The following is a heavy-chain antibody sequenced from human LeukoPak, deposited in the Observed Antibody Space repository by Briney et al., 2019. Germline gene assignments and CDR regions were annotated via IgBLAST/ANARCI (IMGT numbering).Heavy chain of an antibody. Sequence: GGSLRLSCAASGFTFSSYSMNWVRQAPGTGLEWVSSISSSSSYIYYADSVKGRFTISRDNAKNSLYLQMNSLRAEDTAVYYCAREDYGDFPFDYWGQGTLVTVSS. CDR2: ISSSSSYI. D-gene: IGHD4-17*01. CDR1: GFTFSSYS. CDR3: AREDYGDFPFDY. J-gene: IGHJ4*02. V-gene: IGHV3-21*01.